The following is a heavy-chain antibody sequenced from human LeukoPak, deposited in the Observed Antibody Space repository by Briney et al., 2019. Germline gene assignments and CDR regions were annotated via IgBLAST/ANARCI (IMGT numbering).Heavy chain of an antibody. J-gene: IGHJ3*02. D-gene: IGHD3-10*01. CDR1: GFTGSYDH. CDR3: ARWRLRSGDVFDI. Sequence: GSLGLSCAAPGFTGSYDHISLGRPAPGEGVELVSVIYSGCSTYYADCVKGRVTVSRDNSKNTLYLQMYSLRAEDTAVYYCARWRLRSGDVFDIWGQGTMVTVSS. V-gene: IGHV3-53*01. CDR2: IYSGCST.